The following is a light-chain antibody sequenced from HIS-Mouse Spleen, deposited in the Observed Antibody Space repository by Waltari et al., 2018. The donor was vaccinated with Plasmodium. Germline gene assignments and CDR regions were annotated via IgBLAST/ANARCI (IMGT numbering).Light chain of an antibody. CDR2: GAS. Sequence: EIVMTQSPATLSVSPGERATLSCRARQSVSSNFAWYQQKPGQAPRLLIYGASTRATGIPARFSGSGSGTEFTLTISSMQSEDFAVDYCQQYNNWPTFGQGTRLEIK. CDR3: QQYNNWPT. CDR1: QSVSSN. J-gene: IGKJ5*01. V-gene: IGKV3-15*01.